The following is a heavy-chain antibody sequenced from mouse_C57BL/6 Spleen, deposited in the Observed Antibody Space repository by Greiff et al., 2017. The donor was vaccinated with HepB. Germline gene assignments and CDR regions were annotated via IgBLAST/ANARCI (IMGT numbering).Heavy chain of an antibody. V-gene: IGHV1-72*01. Sequence: VQLQQPGAELVKPGASVKLSCKASGYTFTSYWMHWVKQRPGRGLEWIGRIYPNSGGTKYNEKFKSKATLTVDKPSSTAYMQLSSLTSEDSAVYYCARGDYYGSSHYFDYWGQGTTLTVSS. D-gene: IGHD1-1*01. CDR1: GYTFTSYW. J-gene: IGHJ2*01. CDR3: ARGDYYGSSHYFDY. CDR2: IYPNSGGT.